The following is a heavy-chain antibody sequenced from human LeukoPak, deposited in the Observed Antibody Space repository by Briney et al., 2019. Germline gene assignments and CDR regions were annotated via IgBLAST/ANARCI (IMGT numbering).Heavy chain of an antibody. Sequence: GGSLRLSCAASGFTFSRFWMTWVRQAPGKGLEWVANINQDGSEKYYVDSVKGRFTISRDNAKNSLYLQMNSLRAEDTAVYYCARQLSGWGQGTLVTVSS. CDR3: ARQLSG. J-gene: IGHJ4*02. V-gene: IGHV3-7*01. D-gene: IGHD3-16*02. CDR2: INQDGSEK. CDR1: GFTFSRFW.